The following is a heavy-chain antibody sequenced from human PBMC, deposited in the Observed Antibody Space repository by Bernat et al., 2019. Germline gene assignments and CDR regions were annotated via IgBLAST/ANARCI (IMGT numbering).Heavy chain of an antibody. V-gene: IGHV4-34*01. J-gene: IGHJ6*02. CDR2: INHSGST. D-gene: IGHD3-3*01. Sequence: QVQLQQWGAGLLKPSETLSLTCAVYGGSFSGYYWSWIRQPPGKGLELIGEINHSGSTNYNPSLKSRVTISVDTSKNQFSLKLSSVTAADTAVYYCARYDFWRYYGMDVWGQGTTVTVSS. CDR3: ARYDFWRYYGMDV. CDR1: GGSFSGYY.